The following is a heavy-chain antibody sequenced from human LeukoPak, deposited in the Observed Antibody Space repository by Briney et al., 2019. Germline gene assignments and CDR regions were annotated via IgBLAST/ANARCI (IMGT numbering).Heavy chain of an antibody. D-gene: IGHD5-18*01. CDR3: AKDVEADTTMVSDYFDS. J-gene: IGHJ4*02. V-gene: IGHV3-11*01. Sequence: GGSLRLSCAASGFTFSDYYMSWIRQAPGKGLEWVSYVSSSGTTIYYANSVRGRFTISRDNSKKTLYLQMNSLRAEDTAVYYCAKDVEADTTMVSDYFDSWGQGTLVTVSS. CDR1: GFTFSDYY. CDR2: VSSSGTTI.